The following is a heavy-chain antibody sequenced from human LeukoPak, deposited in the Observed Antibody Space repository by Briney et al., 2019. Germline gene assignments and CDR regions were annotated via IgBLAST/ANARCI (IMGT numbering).Heavy chain of an antibody. CDR3: ARAFGYSSGWPFGY. D-gene: IGHD6-19*01. CDR1: GYTFTGYY. Sequence: ASVKVSCQASGYTFTGYYMHWVRQAPGQGLEWMGWINPNSGGTNYAQKFQGRVTMARDTSISTAYMELSRLRSDDTAVYYCARAFGYSSGWPFGYWGQGTLVTVSS. V-gene: IGHV1-2*02. CDR2: INPNSGGT. J-gene: IGHJ4*02.